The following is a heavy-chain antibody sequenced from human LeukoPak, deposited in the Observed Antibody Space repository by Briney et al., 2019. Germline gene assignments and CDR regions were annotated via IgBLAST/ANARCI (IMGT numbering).Heavy chain of an antibody. CDR1: GFTFSSNS. CDR3: PLELGEGFDY. CDR2: ISSGSGTI. D-gene: IGHD1-7*01. J-gene: IGHJ4*02. Sequence: PGGSLRLSCAASGFTFSSNSMNWVRQAPGKGLEWVSYISSGSGTIYYADSVKGRFTISRENAKNSLYLQMNSLRAEDTAVYYCPLELGEGFDYWGQGTLVTVSS. V-gene: IGHV3-48*01.